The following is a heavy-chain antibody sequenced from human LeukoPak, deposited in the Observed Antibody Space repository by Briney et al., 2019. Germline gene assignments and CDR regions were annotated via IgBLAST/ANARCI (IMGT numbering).Heavy chain of an antibody. CDR3: ARDGAYYYDSSSYYPSAFDI. J-gene: IGHJ3*02. CDR1: GYTFTSYG. V-gene: IGHV1-18*01. Sequence: ASVTVSCKASGYTFTSYGIRWVRQAPGQGLEWMGWISAYNGNTNYAQKLQGRVTMTTDTSTSTAYMELRSLRSDDTAVYYCARDGAYYYDSSSYYPSAFDIWGQGTMVTVSS. CDR2: ISAYNGNT. D-gene: IGHD3-22*01.